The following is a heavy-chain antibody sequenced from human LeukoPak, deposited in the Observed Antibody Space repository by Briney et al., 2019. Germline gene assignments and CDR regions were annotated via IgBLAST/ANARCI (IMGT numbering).Heavy chain of an antibody. Sequence: GGSLRLSCAASGFTFSSYAMSWVRQAPGKGLEWVAVISYDGSNKYYADSVKGRFTISRDNSKNTLYLQMNSLRAEDTAVYYCARGEGLVVVAASFDPWGQGTLVTVSS. J-gene: IGHJ5*02. D-gene: IGHD2-15*01. CDR3: ARGEGLVVVAASFDP. CDR1: GFTFSSYA. V-gene: IGHV3-30*03. CDR2: ISYDGSNK.